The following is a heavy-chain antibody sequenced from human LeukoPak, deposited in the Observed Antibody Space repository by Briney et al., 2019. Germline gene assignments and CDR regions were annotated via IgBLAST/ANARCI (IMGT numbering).Heavy chain of an antibody. CDR2: IIPMFSTA. J-gene: IGHJ4*02. V-gene: IGHV1-69*05. D-gene: IGHD3-3*01. Sequence: SVKVSCKASGDTSKKYSISWVRQAPGQGLEWMGRIIPMFSTANYAQKFQGRVTITTDESTSTGYGELSSLRSEDTAVYYCAMSGYWLAFDYWGQGTLVTVSS. CDR3: AMSGYWLAFDY. CDR1: GDTSKKYS.